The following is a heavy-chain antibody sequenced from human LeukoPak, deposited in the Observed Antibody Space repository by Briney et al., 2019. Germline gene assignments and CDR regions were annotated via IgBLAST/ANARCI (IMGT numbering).Heavy chain of an antibody. CDR3: AREADSGSYFDY. D-gene: IGHD1-26*01. Sequence: PSETLSLTCTVSGGSISSYYWSWIRQPPGKGLEWIGYIYYSGSTNYNPSLKSRVTISVDTSKNQFSLKLSSVTAADTAVYYCAREADSGSYFDYWGQGTLVTVSS. V-gene: IGHV4-59*01. CDR2: IYYSGST. CDR1: GGSISSYY. J-gene: IGHJ4*02.